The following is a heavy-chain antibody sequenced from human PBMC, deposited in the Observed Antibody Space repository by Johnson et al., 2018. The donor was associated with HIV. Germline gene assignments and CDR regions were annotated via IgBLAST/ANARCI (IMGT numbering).Heavy chain of an antibody. V-gene: IGHV3-66*02. D-gene: IGHD4-17*01. CDR3: ARWTVTRGAFDI. Sequence: VQLVESGGGLVQPGGSLRLSCAASGFTVSSNYMSWVRQAPGKGLEWVSVVYSGGSTYYADPVKGRFTISRANSKNTLYLQMNSLRAEDTAVYYCARWTVTRGAFDIWGQGTMVTVSS. J-gene: IGHJ3*02. CDR1: GFTVSSNY. CDR2: VYSGGST.